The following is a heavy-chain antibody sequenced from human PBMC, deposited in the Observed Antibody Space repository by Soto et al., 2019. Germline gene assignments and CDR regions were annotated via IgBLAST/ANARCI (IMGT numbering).Heavy chain of an antibody. Sequence: SETLSLTCTVSGGSISSGGYYWSWIRQHPGKGLEWIGYIYYSGSTYYNPSLKSRVTISVDTSKNQFSLKLSSVTAADTAVYYCARYSSSWYHWFDPWGQGTLVTVSS. J-gene: IGHJ5*02. V-gene: IGHV4-31*03. CDR2: IYYSGST. CDR1: GGSISSGGYY. D-gene: IGHD6-13*01. CDR3: ARYSSSWYHWFDP.